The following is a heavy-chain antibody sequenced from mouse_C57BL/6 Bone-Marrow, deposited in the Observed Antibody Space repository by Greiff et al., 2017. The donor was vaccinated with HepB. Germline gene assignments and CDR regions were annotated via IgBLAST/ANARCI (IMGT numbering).Heavy chain of an antibody. Sequence: EVQLQESGPVLVKPGASVKMSCTASGYTFTDYYINWVKQSHGKSLEWIGVINPYNGGTSYNQKFKGKATLTVDKSSITAYMELNSLTSEDSAVYYCARWGIYDGYSWFAYWGQGTLVTVSA. D-gene: IGHD2-3*01. CDR2: INPYNGGT. CDR3: ARWGIYDGYSWFAY. J-gene: IGHJ3*01. CDR1: GYTFTDYY. V-gene: IGHV1-19*01.